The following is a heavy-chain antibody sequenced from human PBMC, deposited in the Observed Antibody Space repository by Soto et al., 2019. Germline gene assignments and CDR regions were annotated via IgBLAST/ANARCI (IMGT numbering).Heavy chain of an antibody. J-gene: IGHJ6*02. CDR2: INPNSGGT. D-gene: IGHD3-10*01. CDR1: GYTFTGYY. CDR3: ARVYGSGSYHYYGMDV. V-gene: IGHV1-2*04. Sequence: ASVKVSCKASGYTFTGYYMHWVRQAPGQGLEWMGWINPNSGGTNYAQKFQGWVTMTRDTSISTAYMELSRLRSDDTAVYYCARVYGSGSYHYYGMDVWGQGTTVTVSS.